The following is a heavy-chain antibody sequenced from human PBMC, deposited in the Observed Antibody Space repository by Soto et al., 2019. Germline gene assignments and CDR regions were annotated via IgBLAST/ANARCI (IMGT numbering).Heavy chain of an antibody. CDR1: GFTFSSYA. D-gene: IGHD4-17*01. CDR2: ISGSGGST. Sequence: GGSLRLSCAASGFTFSSYAMSWVRQAPGKGLEWVSAISGSGGSTYYADSVKGRFTISRDNSKNTLYLQMNSLRAEDTAVYYCAKVVATTVTKGGVFDYWGQGTLVTVSS. J-gene: IGHJ4*02. V-gene: IGHV3-23*01. CDR3: AKVVATTVTKGGVFDY.